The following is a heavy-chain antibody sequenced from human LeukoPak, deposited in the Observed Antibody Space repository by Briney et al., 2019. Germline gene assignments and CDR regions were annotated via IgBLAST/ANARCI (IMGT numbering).Heavy chain of an antibody. D-gene: IGHD2-2*01. CDR1: GGSISSYY. CDR3: ARLGSTFDI. V-gene: IGHV4-59*08. Sequence: SETLSLTCTVSGGSISSYYWTWIRQPPGKGLEWIGYIFYSGGSNYNPSLKSRVTISVDTSMNHFSLKLSSVTAADTAVYYCARLGSTFDIWGQGTMVTVSS. J-gene: IGHJ3*02. CDR2: IFYSGGS.